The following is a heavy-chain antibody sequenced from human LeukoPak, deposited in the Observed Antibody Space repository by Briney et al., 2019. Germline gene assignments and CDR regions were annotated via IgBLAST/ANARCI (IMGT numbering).Heavy chain of an antibody. V-gene: IGHV3-30*02. CDR3: AKDRGYSTTWNLFDY. D-gene: IGHD6-13*01. J-gene: IGHJ4*02. CDR1: GFTFSSCG. Sequence: GGSLRLSCAASGFTFSSCGMHWVRQAPGKGLEWVAFIRFDGSNKYYADSVKGRFTISRDNSKNTLYLQMNSLRAEDTAVYYCAKDRGYSTTWNLFDYWGQGTLVTVSS. CDR2: IRFDGSNK.